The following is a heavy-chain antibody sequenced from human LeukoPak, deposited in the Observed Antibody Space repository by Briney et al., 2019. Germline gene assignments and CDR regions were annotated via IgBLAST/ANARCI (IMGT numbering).Heavy chain of an antibody. D-gene: IGHD2-15*01. CDR3: ARQGSAYYFDF. CDR2: VNHSGST. CDR1: GGSFSGYY. Sequence: PSETLSLTCAVYGGSFSGYYWSWIRQPPGKGLEWIGEVNHSGSTNYNPSLKSRVTISVDTSEKQFSLQLNSVTAADTAVYYCARQGSAYYFDFWGQGLLVTVSS. J-gene: IGHJ4*02. V-gene: IGHV4-34*01.